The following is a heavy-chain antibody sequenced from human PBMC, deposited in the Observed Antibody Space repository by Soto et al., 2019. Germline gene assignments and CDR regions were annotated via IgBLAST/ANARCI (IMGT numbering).Heavy chain of an antibody. V-gene: IGHV3-48*03. CDR3: ARDHKGGYYNYRMDV. Sequence: GGSLELGCAASGFTFSSYEMNWVRQDPGKGQEWVSYISSSGSTIYYADSVKGRFTISRDNAKNSLYLQMNNLRAEDTAVYYCARDHKGGYYNYRMDVWGQGTTVTVSS. CDR2: ISSSGSTI. J-gene: IGHJ6*01. CDR1: GFTFSSYE.